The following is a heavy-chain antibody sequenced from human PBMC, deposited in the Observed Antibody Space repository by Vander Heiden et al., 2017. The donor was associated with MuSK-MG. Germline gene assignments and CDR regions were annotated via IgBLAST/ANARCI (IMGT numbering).Heavy chain of an antibody. V-gene: IGHV3-7*01. D-gene: IGHD3-16*01. CDR2: IKQDGSEK. CDR3: ARDPWGGYFDY. Sequence: EVQVVEPGGGLVQPGGSLRLSCAASGFTFSSYGMTLVRQAPGKGLEWGANIKQDGSEKYYVDYVKGRFTISRDNPKNSLYLKMNSLRAEDTAVYYCARDPWGGYFDYWGQGTLVTVSS. J-gene: IGHJ4*02. CDR1: GFTFSSYG.